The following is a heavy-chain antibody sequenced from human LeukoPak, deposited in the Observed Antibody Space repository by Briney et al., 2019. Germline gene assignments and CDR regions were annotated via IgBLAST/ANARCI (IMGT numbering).Heavy chain of an antibody. J-gene: IGHJ4*02. CDR3: TTDNYLWVGDLFGEHS. CDR1: GFTFSNYE. CDR2: ISSSGNTR. V-gene: IGHV3-48*03. D-gene: IGHD3-10*01. Sequence: PGGSLRLSCAASGFTFSNYEMNWVRQTPRKGLEWVSYISSSGNTRYYVDSVKGRFTISRDNAKNSLYPQMNSLKTEDTAVYYCTTDNYLWVGDLFGEHSWGQGTLVTVSS.